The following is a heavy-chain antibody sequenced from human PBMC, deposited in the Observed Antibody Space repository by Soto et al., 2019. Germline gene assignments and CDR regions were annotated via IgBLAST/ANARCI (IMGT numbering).Heavy chain of an antibody. V-gene: IGHV3-21*01. CDR3: VRARSTDSRPDY. CDR2: ITSSSSYI. Sequence: VGSLRLSCAASGFTFSLYSMIWVSQAPGKGLEWVASITSSSSYIYYEDSLKGRFTISRDNAKNSLFLQLDSLRAEDTAVYFCVRARSTDSRPDYWGQGTLVTVSS. D-gene: IGHD3-22*01. J-gene: IGHJ4*02. CDR1: GFTFSLYS.